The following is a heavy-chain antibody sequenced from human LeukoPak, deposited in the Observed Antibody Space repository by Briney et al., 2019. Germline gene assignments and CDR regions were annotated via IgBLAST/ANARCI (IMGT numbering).Heavy chain of an antibody. V-gene: IGHV3-48*01. CDR1: GFTFSSYS. J-gene: IGHJ4*02. CDR3: ARARQWPVQAYYFDY. CDR2: ISSSSSTI. Sequence: PGGSLRLSCAASGFTFSSYSMNWVRQAPGKGLEWVSYISSSSSTIYYADSVKGRFTISRDNSKNTLYLQMNSLRAEDTAVYYCARARQWPVQAYYFDYWGQGTLVTVPS. D-gene: IGHD6-19*01.